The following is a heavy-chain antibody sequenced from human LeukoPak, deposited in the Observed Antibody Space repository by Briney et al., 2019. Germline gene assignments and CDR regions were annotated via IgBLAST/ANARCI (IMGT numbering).Heavy chain of an antibody. CDR3: ARHVGATPPYWYFDL. CDR2: INHSGST. J-gene: IGHJ2*01. V-gene: IGHV4-34*01. CDR1: GGSFSGYY. Sequence: TSETLSLTCAVYGGSFSGYYWSWIRQPPGKGLEWIGEINHSGSTNYNPSLKSRVTISVDTSKNQFSLKLSSVTAADTAVYYCARHVGATPPYWYFDLWGRGTLVTVSS. D-gene: IGHD1-26*01.